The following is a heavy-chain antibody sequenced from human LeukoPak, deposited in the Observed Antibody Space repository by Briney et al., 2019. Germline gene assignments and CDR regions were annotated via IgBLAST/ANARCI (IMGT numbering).Heavy chain of an antibody. CDR1: GFTFSTYA. CDR3: AKKDDVFHL. Sequence: GGSLRLSCAASGFTFSTYAMHWVRQAPGKGLEWVSSISSSSSYIYYADSVKGRFTISRDNAKNTLSLQMSSLRVDDTAVYYCAKKDDVFHLWGQGTMVTVSS. V-gene: IGHV3-21*04. CDR2: ISSSSSYI. J-gene: IGHJ3*01.